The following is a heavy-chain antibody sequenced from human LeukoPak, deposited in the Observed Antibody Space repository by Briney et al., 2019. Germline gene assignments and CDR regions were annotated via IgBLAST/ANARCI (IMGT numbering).Heavy chain of an antibody. J-gene: IGHJ5*02. V-gene: IGHV3-48*01. Sequence: GGSLRLSCAASGFTFSSYSMNWVRQAPGKGLEWVSYISSSSSTIYYADSEKGRFTISRDNSKNTLYLQMNSLRAEDTAVYYCAKDSSGYGSGSYLENNWFDPWGQGTLVTVSS. D-gene: IGHD3-10*01. CDR2: ISSSSSTI. CDR1: GFTFSSYS. CDR3: AKDSSGYGSGSYLENNWFDP.